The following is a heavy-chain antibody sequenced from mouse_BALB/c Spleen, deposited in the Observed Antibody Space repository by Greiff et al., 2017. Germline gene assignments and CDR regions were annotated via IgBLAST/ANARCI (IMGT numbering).Heavy chain of an antibody. D-gene: IGHD1-1*02. Sequence: EVQLQESGPGLVKPSQSLSLTCSVTGYSITSGYYWNWIRQFPGNKLEWMGYISYDGSNNYNPSLKNRISITRDTSKNQFFLKLNSVTTEDTATYYCARALYGAFFDYWGQGTTLTVSS. CDR2: ISYDGSN. V-gene: IGHV3-6*02. CDR1: GYSITSGYY. CDR3: ARALYGAFFDY. J-gene: IGHJ2*01.